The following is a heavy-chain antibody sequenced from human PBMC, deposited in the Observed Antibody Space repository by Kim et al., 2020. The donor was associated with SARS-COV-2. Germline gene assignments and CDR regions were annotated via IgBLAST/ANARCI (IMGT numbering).Heavy chain of an antibody. CDR3: AKGPARGYYYGMDV. CDR2: ISGSGGST. J-gene: IGHJ6*02. V-gene: IGHV3-23*01. Sequence: GGSLRLSCAASGFTFSSYAMSWVRQAPGKGLEWVSAISGSGGSTYYADSVKGRFTISRDNSKNTLYLQMNSLRAEDTAVYYCAKGPARGYYYGMDVWGQGTTVTVSS. CDR1: GFTFSSYA.